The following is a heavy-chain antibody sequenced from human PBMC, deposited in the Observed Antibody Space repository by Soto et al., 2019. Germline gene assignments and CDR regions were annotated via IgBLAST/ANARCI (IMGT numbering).Heavy chain of an antibody. CDR1: GGSFSGYY. V-gene: IGHV4-34*01. Sequence: PSETLSLTCAVYGGSFSGYYWSWIRQPPGKGLEWIGEINHSGSTNYNPSLKSRVTISVDTSKNQFSLKLSSVTAADTAVYYCARLDVAARRVFPYYYYYMDVWGKGTTFTVSS. D-gene: IGHD6-6*01. CDR3: ARLDVAARRVFPYYYYYMDV. CDR2: INHSGST. J-gene: IGHJ6*03.